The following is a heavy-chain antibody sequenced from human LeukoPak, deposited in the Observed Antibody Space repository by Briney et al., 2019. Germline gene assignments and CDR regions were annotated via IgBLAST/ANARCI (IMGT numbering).Heavy chain of an antibody. CDR2: ISSTSHYI. J-gene: IGHJ4*02. Sequence: GGSLRLSCAASGFTFSAYSMNWVRQAPGEGLEWISSISSTSHYIYYADSVTGRFTISRENARKSLYLQMNSLRAEDVAIYYCARGPSYYATTGFYSEYWGQGILVTVSS. CDR1: GFTFSAYS. CDR3: ARGPSYYATTGFYSEY. V-gene: IGHV3-21*01. D-gene: IGHD3-22*01.